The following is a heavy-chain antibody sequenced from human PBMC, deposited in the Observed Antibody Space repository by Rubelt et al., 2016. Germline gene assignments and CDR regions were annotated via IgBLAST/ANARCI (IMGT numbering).Heavy chain of an antibody. CDR3: ARDGSPGGYCSSTSCRNFDY. D-gene: IGHD2-2*01. CDR2: IIPIFGTA. Sequence: QVQLVQSGAEVKKPGSSVKVSCKASGGTFSSYAISWVRQAPGQGLEWMGGIIPIFGTANYAQKFQGRVTITADESTGTAYMELSSLRSEDTAVYYCARDGSPGGYCSSTSCRNFDYWGQGTLVTVSS. CDR1: GGTFSSYA. J-gene: IGHJ4*02. V-gene: IGHV1-69*01.